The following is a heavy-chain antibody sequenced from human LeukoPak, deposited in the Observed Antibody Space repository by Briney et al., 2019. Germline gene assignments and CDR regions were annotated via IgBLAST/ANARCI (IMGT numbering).Heavy chain of an antibody. Sequence: SETLSLTCTVSGGSISSYYWSWIRQPPGKGLEWIGYIYYSGSTNHNPSLKRRVTISVDTSKNQFSLKLSSVTAADTAVYYCARGATVTPIDYWGQGTLVTVSS. CDR2: IYYSGST. CDR1: GGSISSYY. CDR3: ARGATVTPIDY. V-gene: IGHV4-59*01. J-gene: IGHJ4*02. D-gene: IGHD4-17*01.